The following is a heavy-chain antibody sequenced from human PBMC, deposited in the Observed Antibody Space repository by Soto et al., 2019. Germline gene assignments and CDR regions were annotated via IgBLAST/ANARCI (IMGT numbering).Heavy chain of an antibody. V-gene: IGHV3-30*18. CDR1: GFTFSSYG. Sequence: GGSLRLSCAASGFTFSSYGMHWVRQAPGKGLEWVAVISYDGSNKYYADSVKGRFTISRDNSKNTLYLQMNSLRAEDTAVYYCAKDPHEWLASPLFFYWGQGTLVTVSS. D-gene: IGHD3-3*01. J-gene: IGHJ4*02. CDR2: ISYDGSNK. CDR3: AKDPHEWLASPLFFY.